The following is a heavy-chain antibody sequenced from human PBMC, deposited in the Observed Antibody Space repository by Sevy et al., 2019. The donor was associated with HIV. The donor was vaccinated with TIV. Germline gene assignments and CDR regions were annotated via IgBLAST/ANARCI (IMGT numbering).Heavy chain of an antibody. CDR3: AREDIVVVPAAIGGGDYYYGMDV. Sequence: GGSLRLSCAASGFTFSSYAMHWVRQAPGKGLEWVAVISYDGSNKYYAYSVKGRFTISRDNSKNTLYLQMNSLRAEDTAVYYCAREDIVVVPAAIGGGDYYYGMDVWGQGTTVTVSS. V-gene: IGHV3-30*04. CDR2: ISYDGSNK. J-gene: IGHJ6*02. CDR1: GFTFSSYA. D-gene: IGHD2-2*02.